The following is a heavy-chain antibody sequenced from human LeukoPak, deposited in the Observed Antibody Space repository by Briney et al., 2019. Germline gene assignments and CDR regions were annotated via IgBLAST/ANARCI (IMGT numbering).Heavy chain of an antibody. V-gene: IGHV4-59*01. CDR2: IYYSGST. CDR1: GGSISSYY. D-gene: IGHD1-26*01. CDR3: ARVGGQVDI. Sequence: SETLSLTCTVSGGSISSYYWSWIRQPPGKGLEWIGYIYYSGSTNYNLSLKSRVTISVDTSKNQFSLKLSSVTAADTAVYYCARVGGQVDIWGQGTMVTVSS. J-gene: IGHJ3*02.